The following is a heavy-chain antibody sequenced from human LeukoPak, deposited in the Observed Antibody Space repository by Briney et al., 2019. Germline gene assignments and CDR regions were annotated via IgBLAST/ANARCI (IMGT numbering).Heavy chain of an antibody. V-gene: IGHV4-59*08. CDR2: IHHSGTT. J-gene: IGHJ4*02. D-gene: IGHD3-10*01. Sequence: SETLSLTCTDSGGSIRSYFWSWVRQPPGKGLEWIGHIHHSGTTTYNPSLKSRVAMSIDTSNSQFSLKVNSVTAADTAVYYCVRPHPLYGAGSFAFWGQGNLVIVSS. CDR3: VRPHPLYGAGSFAF. CDR1: GGSIRSYF.